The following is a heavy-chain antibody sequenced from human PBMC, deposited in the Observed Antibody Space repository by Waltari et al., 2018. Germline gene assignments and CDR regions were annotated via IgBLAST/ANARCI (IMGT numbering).Heavy chain of an antibody. J-gene: IGHJ4*02. CDR3: ARSMGGNSEN. CDR2: IYYSGST. Sequence: QVQLQESGPGLVKPSETLSLTCTVSGDSVSSGSYYWSWIRQPPGKGLEWIGYIYYSGSTNYNPSLKSRVTISVDTSKNQFSLKLSSVTAADTAVYYCARSMGGNSENWGQGTLVTVSS. CDR1: GDSVSSGSYY. V-gene: IGHV4-61*01. D-gene: IGHD2-21*02.